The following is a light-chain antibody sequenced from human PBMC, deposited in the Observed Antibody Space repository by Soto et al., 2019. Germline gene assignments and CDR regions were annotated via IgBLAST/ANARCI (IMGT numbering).Light chain of an antibody. Sequence: ESVLTQSPGTLSLSPGERATLSCRASQSVSSSYLAWYQQKPGQAPRLLIYGTSSRATAIPDRFSGSGSGTDFTLTISRLEPEDFAVYYCQQYGSSSSTFGQGTKVDIK. CDR1: QSVSSSY. V-gene: IGKV3-20*01. CDR3: QQYGSSSST. CDR2: GTS. J-gene: IGKJ1*01.